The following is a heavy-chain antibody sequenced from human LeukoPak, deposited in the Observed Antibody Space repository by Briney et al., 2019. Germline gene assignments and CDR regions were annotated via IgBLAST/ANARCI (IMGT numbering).Heavy chain of an antibody. CDR2: IYYSGTS. CDR3: ARAVMVAVAGGRFDY. Sequence: SETLSLTCTVSSGSISNGGYYWVWIRQPPGKGLERIGSIYYSGTSYYNPSLTSRVTISVDTSKNQFSLKLSSVTAADTAVYYCARAVMVAVAGGRFDYWGQGTLVTVSS. J-gene: IGHJ4*02. V-gene: IGHV4-39*07. D-gene: IGHD6-19*01. CDR1: SGSISNGGYY.